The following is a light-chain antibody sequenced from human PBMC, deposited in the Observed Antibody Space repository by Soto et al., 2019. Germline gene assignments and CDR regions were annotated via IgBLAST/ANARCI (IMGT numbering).Light chain of an antibody. Sequence: QSALTQPASVSGSPGQSITISCTGSSSDVATYNYVSWYQQHPGKAPKLIIFDVSYRPSGVSDRFSGSKSGSTASLTISGLQAEDEADYYCSSDTSSSTFVVFGGGTKLTVL. CDR1: SSDVATYNY. J-gene: IGLJ2*01. CDR2: DVS. V-gene: IGLV2-14*01. CDR3: SSDTSSSTFVV.